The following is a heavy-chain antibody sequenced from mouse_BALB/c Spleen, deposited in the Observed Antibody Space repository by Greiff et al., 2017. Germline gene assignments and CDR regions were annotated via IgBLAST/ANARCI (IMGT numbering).Heavy chain of an antibody. CDR1: GYSITSDYA. J-gene: IGHJ2*01. CDR2: ISYSGST. V-gene: IGHV3-2*02. D-gene: IGHD2-3*01. Sequence: EVHLVESGPGLVKPSQSLSLTCTVTGYSITSDYAWNWIRQFPGNKLEWMGYISYSGSTSYNPSLKSRISITRDTSKNQFFLQLNSVTTEDTATYYCARADGYYLYYFDYWGQGTTLTVSS. CDR3: ARADGYYLYYFDY.